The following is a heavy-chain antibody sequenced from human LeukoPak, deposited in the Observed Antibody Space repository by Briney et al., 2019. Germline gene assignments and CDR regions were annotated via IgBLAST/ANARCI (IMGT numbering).Heavy chain of an antibody. J-gene: IGHJ4*02. CDR3: ARGYSSGWYFLGY. V-gene: IGHV1-2*04. CDR1: GYTFTGYY. D-gene: IGHD6-19*01. Sequence: ASVKVSCKASGYTFTGYYMHWVRQAPGQGLEWMGWINPNSGGTNYAQKFQGWVTMTRDTSISTAYMELSRLRSDDTAVYYCARGYSSGWYFLGYWGQGTQVTVSS. CDR2: INPNSGGT.